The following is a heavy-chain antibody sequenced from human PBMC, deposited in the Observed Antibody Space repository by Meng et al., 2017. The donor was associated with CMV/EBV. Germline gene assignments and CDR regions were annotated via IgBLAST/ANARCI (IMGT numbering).Heavy chain of an antibody. V-gene: IGHV3-9*01. CDR3: ARDLTGSYSA. CDR1: GFTFDDYA. CDR2: INWNSGDI. D-gene: IGHD1-26*01. J-gene: IGHJ4*02. Sequence: GGSLRLSCAASGFTFDDYAMHWVRQAPGKGLEWVSGINWNSGDIGYADSVKGRFTISRDNAKNSLYLQMNSLRDEDTALYYCARDLTGSYSAWGQGTLVTVSS.